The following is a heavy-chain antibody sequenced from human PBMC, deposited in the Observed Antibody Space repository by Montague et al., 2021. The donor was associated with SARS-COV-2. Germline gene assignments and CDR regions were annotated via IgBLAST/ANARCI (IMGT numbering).Heavy chain of an antibody. Sequence: SLRLSCAASGFTFDDYAMHWVRQAPGKGLEWVSGISWNSGSIGYADSVKGRFTISRDNAKNSLYLQMNSLRAEDTALYYCAKDINGYGEYYFDYWGQGTLVTVSS. V-gene: IGHV3-9*01. D-gene: IGHD5-18*01. CDR3: AKDINGYGEYYFDY. J-gene: IGHJ4*02. CDR2: ISWNSGSI. CDR1: GFTFDDYA.